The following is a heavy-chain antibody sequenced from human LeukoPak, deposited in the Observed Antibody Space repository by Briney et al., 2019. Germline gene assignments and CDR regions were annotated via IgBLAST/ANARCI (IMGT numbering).Heavy chain of an antibody. Sequence: GESLKISCKVSGYNFTNYWIGWVRQMPGKGLDWMGILYPGDSDTRYSPSFQGQVTISADKSISTAYLQWSSLKASDTAMYYCARTITMVRGVIIYPNYFDYWGQGTLVTVSS. J-gene: IGHJ4*02. CDR3: ARTITMVRGVIIYPNYFDY. D-gene: IGHD3-10*01. CDR1: GYNFTNYW. CDR2: LYPGDSDT. V-gene: IGHV5-51*01.